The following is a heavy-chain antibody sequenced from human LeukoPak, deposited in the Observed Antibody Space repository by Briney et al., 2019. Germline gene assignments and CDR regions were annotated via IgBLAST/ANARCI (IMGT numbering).Heavy chain of an antibody. D-gene: IGHD3-16*01. CDR3: ARGYAGGGFDP. J-gene: IGHJ5*02. V-gene: IGHV3-21*01. CDR2: ISSSSSYI. CDR1: GFTFSSYS. Sequence: GGSLRLSCAAPGFTFSSYSMNWVRQAPGRGLEWVSSISSSSSYIYYADSVKGRFTISRDNAKNSLYLQMNSLRAEDTAVYYCARGYAGGGFDPWGQGTLVTVSS.